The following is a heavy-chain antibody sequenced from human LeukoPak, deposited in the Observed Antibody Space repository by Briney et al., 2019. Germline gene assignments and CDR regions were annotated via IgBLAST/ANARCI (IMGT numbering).Heavy chain of an antibody. Sequence: GGSLRLSCAASGFTFSSYAMPWVRQALGKGLEWVAVISYDGSNKYYADSVKGRFTISRDNSKNTLYLQMNSLRAEDTAVYYCASRVLLWFGELDQPIDYWGQGTLVTVSS. CDR2: ISYDGSNK. CDR3: ASRVLLWFGELDQPIDY. V-gene: IGHV3-30-3*01. J-gene: IGHJ4*02. D-gene: IGHD3-10*01. CDR1: GFTFSSYA.